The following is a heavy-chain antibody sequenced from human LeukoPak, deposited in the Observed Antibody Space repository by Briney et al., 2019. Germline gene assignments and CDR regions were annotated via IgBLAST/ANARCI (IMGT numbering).Heavy chain of an antibody. CDR3: ARVGYSSGWYFDY. Sequence: GGALRLSCAAPGFTFSNYDMHWVRQATGKGLELVSAIGTAGDTYYPGSVKGRFTISRENAKNSLYLQMNSLRAGDTAVYYCARVGYSSGWYFDYWGQGTLVTVSS. V-gene: IGHV3-13*04. CDR1: GFTFSNYD. CDR2: IGTAGDT. D-gene: IGHD6-19*01. J-gene: IGHJ4*02.